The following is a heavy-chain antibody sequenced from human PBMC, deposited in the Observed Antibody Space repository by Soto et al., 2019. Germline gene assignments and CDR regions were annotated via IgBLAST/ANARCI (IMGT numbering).Heavy chain of an antibody. J-gene: IGHJ5*02. CDR1: GYSFTSYW. D-gene: IGHD3-10*01. Sequence: PGESLKISFKGSGYSFTSYWIGWVRQMPGKGLEWMGIIYPGESDTRYSPSFKGQVTISADKSISTAYLQWSRLKASDTAMYYCARHTEYTVTVVRGVTAFDPWGQGTLVTVSS. CDR3: ARHTEYTVTVVRGVTAFDP. V-gene: IGHV5-51*01. CDR2: IYPGESDT.